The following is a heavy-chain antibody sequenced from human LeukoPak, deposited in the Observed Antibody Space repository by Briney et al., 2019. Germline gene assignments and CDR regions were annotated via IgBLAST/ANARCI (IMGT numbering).Heavy chain of an antibody. Sequence: ASVKVSCKASGYTFTSYDINWVRQATGPGLEWMGWMNPNSGNTGYAQKFQGRVTITRNTSISTAYMELSSLRSEDTAVYYCARGGARYYYYYYMDVWGKGTTVTVSS. CDR2: MNPNSGNT. CDR1: GYTFTSYD. D-gene: IGHD1-26*01. V-gene: IGHV1-8*03. J-gene: IGHJ6*03. CDR3: ARGGARYYYYYYMDV.